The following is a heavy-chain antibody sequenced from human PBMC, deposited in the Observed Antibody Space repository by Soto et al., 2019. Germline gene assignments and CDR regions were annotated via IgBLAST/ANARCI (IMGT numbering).Heavy chain of an antibody. CDR2: IYNSGNT. J-gene: IGHJ4*02. D-gene: IGHD6-6*01. V-gene: IGHV4-59*01. CDR1: GGSISSYY. Sequence: SETLSLTCTVSGGSISSYYWNWIRQPPGKELEWIGYIYNSGNTDYNPSLRSRVTISVDTSKNQFSLKLTSVTAADTAVYYCAAPPRYWGQGTLVTVSS. CDR3: AAPPRY.